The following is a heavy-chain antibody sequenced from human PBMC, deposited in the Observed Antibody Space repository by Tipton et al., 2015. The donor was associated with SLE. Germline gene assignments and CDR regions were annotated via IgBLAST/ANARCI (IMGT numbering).Heavy chain of an antibody. CDR1: GGSISSYY. D-gene: IGHD1-26*01. J-gene: IGHJ4*02. Sequence: TLSLTCTVSGGSISSYYWSWIRQPPGKGLEWIGYIYTSGSTYYNPSLKSRVTISVDTSKNQFSLKLSSVTAADTAVYYCARHGSGASGLGGYWGQGTLVTVSS. CDR2: IYTSGST. V-gene: IGHV4-4*08. CDR3: ARHGSGASGLGGY.